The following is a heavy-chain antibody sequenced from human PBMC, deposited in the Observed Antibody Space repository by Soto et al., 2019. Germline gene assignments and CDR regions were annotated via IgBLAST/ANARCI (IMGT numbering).Heavy chain of an antibody. D-gene: IGHD6-6*01. CDR2: IYYSGST. CDR1: GGSISSGVYY. CDR3: AREKTARGGTLGP. Sequence: TLSLTCTVSGGSISSGVYYLSWICQHPGKGLEWIGYIYYSGSTYYNPSLKSRVTISVDTSKNQFSLKLSSVTAADTAVYYCAREKTARGGTLGPWGQGTMVTVYS. J-gene: IGHJ5*02. V-gene: IGHV4-31*03.